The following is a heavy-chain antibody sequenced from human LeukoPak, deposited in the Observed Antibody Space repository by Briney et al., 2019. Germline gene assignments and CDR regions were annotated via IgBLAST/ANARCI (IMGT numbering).Heavy chain of an antibody. D-gene: IGHD3-9*01. J-gene: IGHJ5*02. CDR2: IIPIFGTA. CDR1: GYTFTSYG. V-gene: IGHV1-69*13. CDR3: ARALHDILTGYPNWSDP. Sequence: GASVKVSCKASGYTFTSYGISWVRQAPGQGLEWMGGIIPIFGTANYAQKFQGRVTITADESTSTAYMELSSLRSEDTAVYYCARALHDILTGYPNWSDPWGQGTLVTVSS.